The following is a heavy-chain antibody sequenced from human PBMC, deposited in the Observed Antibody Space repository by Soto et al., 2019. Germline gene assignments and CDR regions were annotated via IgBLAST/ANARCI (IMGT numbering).Heavy chain of an antibody. CDR1: GFTFSSYD. D-gene: IGHD6-6*01. Sequence: PGGSLRLSCAASGFTFSSYDMHWVRQATGKGLEWVSAIGTAGDPYYPGSVKGRFTISRENAKNPLYLQMNSLRAGDTAVYYCARGSRHYSSSSVNYYYGMDVWGQGTTVTVSS. CDR3: ARGSRHYSSSSVNYYYGMDV. V-gene: IGHV3-13*05. J-gene: IGHJ6*02. CDR2: IGTAGDP.